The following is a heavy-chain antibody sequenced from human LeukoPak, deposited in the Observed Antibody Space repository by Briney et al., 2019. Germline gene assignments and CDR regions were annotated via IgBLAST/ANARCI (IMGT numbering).Heavy chain of an antibody. D-gene: IGHD3-10*01. CDR2: IYYSGIA. V-gene: IGHV4-39*01. CDR1: GGSISSSNYY. J-gene: IGHJ5*02. Sequence: PSETLPLTCTVSGGSISSSNYYWGWIRQPPGKGLEWIGSIYYSGIAYYNSSLKSRVTISVDTSKNQFSLKLSSVTAADTAVYYCARHRRGENWFDPWGQGTLVTVSS. CDR3: ARHRRGENWFDP.